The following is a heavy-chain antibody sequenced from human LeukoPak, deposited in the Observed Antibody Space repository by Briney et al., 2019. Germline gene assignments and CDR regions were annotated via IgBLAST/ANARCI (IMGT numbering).Heavy chain of an antibody. CDR1: GFTFSSYG. D-gene: IGHD4-23*01. J-gene: IGHJ5*02. V-gene: IGHV1-46*01. CDR2: INTSGGST. CDR3: ARSQGGNTLWFDP. Sequence: GRSLRLSCAASGFTFSSYGMHWVRQAPGRGLEWMGIINTSGGSTTYAQKFQGRVSMTRDTSTSTVYLEVSSLRSEDTAVYYCARSQGGNTLWFDPWGQGTLVTVSS.